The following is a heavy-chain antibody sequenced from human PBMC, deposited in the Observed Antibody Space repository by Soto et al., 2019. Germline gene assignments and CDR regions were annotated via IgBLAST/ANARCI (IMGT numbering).Heavy chain of an antibody. V-gene: IGHV1-69*13. CDR3: ARDQCSSTSCPSYYYYGMDV. J-gene: IGHJ6*02. Sequence: SVKVSCKASGGTFSSYAISCVRQAPGQGLEWMGGIIPIFGTANYAQKFQGRVTITADESTSTAYMELSSLRSEDTAVYYCARDQCSSTSCPSYYYYGMDVWGQGTTVTVSS. CDR2: IIPIFGTA. CDR1: GGTFSSYA. D-gene: IGHD2-2*01.